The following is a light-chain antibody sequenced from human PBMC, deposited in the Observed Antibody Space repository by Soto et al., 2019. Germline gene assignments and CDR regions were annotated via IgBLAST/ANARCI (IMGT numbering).Light chain of an antibody. CDR2: EVS. CDR1: RSDVGGYNY. V-gene: IGLV2-8*01. CDR3: SSYAGSNNFV. J-gene: IGLJ1*01. Sequence: QSVLTQPPSASGSPGQSVTISCTGTRSDVGGYNYVSWYQQHPGKAPKLMIYEVSQRPSGVPDRFSGSKSGNTASLTVSGLQAEDEADYYCSSYAGSNNFVFGTGTKVTVL.